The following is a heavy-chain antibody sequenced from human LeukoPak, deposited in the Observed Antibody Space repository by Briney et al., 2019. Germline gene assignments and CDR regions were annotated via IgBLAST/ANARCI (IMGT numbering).Heavy chain of an antibody. Sequence: ASVKVSCKASGYTFTGYYMHWVRQSPGQGLERMGWIYPNSGGTKYAQKLQGRVTMTRDTSISTDYMELSRLRSDDTAVYYCARTWGDGYNYPVDYWGQGTLVTVSS. CDR2: IYPNSGGT. D-gene: IGHD5-24*01. J-gene: IGHJ4*02. V-gene: IGHV1-2*02. CDR3: ARTWGDGYNYPVDY. CDR1: GYTFTGYY.